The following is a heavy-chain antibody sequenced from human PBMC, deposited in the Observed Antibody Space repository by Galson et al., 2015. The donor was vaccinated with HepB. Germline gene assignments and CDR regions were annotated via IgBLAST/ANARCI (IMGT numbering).Heavy chain of an antibody. D-gene: IGHD5-18*01. CDR3: ARGGYSYGLHPSYYYYGMDV. CDR1: GDSVSSHSAA. V-gene: IGHV6-1*01. J-gene: IGHJ6*02. Sequence: CAISGDSVSSHSAAWNWIRQSPSRGLEWLGRTYYRSKWYNDYAVSVKSRITINPDTSKNQFSLQLNSVTPEDTAVYYCARGGYSYGLHPSYYYYGMDVWGQGTTVTVSS. CDR2: TYYRSKWYN.